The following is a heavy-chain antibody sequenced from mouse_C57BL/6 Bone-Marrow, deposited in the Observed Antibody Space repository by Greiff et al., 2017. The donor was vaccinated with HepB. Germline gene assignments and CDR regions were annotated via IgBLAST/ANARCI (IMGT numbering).Heavy chain of an antibody. CDR2: INPSTGGT. CDR3: ARVRQLRLRSFAY. CDR1: GYSFTGYY. V-gene: IGHV1-42*01. D-gene: IGHD3-2*02. J-gene: IGHJ3*01. Sequence: EVQLQQSGPELVKPGASVKISCKASGYSFTGYYMNWVKQSPEKSLEWIGEINPSTGGTTYNQKFKAKATLTVDKSSSTAYMQLKSLTSEDSAVYYCARVRQLRLRSFAYWGQGTLVTVSA.